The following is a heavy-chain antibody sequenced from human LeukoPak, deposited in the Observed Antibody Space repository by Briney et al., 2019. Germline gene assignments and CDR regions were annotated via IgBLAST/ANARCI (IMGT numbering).Heavy chain of an antibody. J-gene: IGHJ6*03. CDR1: GGTFSSYA. CDR2: IIPIFGTA. CDR3: ARGRVSSSTWYSTYYYFFYMDF. Sequence: SVKVSCKASGGTFSSYAISWVRQAPGQGLEWMGGIIPIFGTANYAQKFQGRVTITADKSTSTAYMELSSLRSEDTAVYFCARGRVSSSTWYSTYYYFFYMDFWGKGTTVTVSS. V-gene: IGHV1-69*06. D-gene: IGHD4-11*01.